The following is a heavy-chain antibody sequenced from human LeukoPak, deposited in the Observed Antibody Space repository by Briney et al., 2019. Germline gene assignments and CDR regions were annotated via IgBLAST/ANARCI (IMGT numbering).Heavy chain of an antibody. D-gene: IGHD5/OR15-5a*01. CDR3: ARRSSIGSPLFDY. J-gene: IGHJ4*02. V-gene: IGHV5-51*01. Sequence: GESLKISCKGSGYSFTSYWIGWVRQMPGKGLEWMGIIYPDDSDTRYSPSFEGQVTVSAAKSIGTAYLQWSSLKTSDTAMYYCARRSSIGSPLFDYWGQGTLVTVSS. CDR1: GYSFTSYW. CDR2: IYPDDSDT.